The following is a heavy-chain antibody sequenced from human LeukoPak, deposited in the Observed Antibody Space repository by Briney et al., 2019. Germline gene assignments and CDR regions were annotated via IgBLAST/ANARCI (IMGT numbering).Heavy chain of an antibody. CDR1: GGSISNYY. CDR3: ARDRRRDLLHAFDI. D-gene: IGHD1-26*01. CDR2: IYYTGST. V-gene: IGHV4-59*01. Sequence: SETLSLTCTVSGGSISNYYWSWIRQPPGKGLEWIGFIYYTGSTNYSPSLKSRVTISVDTSKNQFSLTLSSVNAADTAVYYCARDRRRDLLHAFDIWGQGTMVTVS. J-gene: IGHJ3*02.